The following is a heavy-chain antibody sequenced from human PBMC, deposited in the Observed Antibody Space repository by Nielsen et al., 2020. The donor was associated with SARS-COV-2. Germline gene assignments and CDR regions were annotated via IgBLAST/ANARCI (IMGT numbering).Heavy chain of an antibody. V-gene: IGHV3-53*05. CDR2: FYSGGTT. Sequence: GESLKISCAASGFIVSSKYMNWVRQAPGKGLEWVSVFYSGGTTLYADSVKGRFTISRDNSKNTLYLQMNSLTGDDTAVYYCAREGSGGYSGYDYQYYLDYWGQGVLVTVSS. J-gene: IGHJ4*02. CDR1: GFIVSSKY. CDR3: AREGSGGYSGYDYQYYLDY. D-gene: IGHD5-12*01.